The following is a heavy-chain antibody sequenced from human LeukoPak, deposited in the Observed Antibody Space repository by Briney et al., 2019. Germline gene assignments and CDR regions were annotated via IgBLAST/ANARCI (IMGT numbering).Heavy chain of an antibody. J-gene: IGHJ6*03. CDR3: ASSPTIFGVVYYMDV. Sequence: GGSLRLSCAASGFTFSSYEMNWVRQAPGKGLEWVSYISSSGSTIYYADSVKGRFTISRDNAKNSLYLQMNSLRAEDTAVYYCASSPTIFGVVYYMDVWGKGTTVTVSS. CDR1: GFTFSSYE. V-gene: IGHV3-48*03. D-gene: IGHD3-3*01. CDR2: ISSSGSTI.